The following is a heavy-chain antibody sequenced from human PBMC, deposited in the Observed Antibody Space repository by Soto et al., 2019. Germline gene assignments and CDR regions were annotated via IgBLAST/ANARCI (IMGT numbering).Heavy chain of an antibody. CDR1: GISLSTYGMG. J-gene: IGHJ4*02. V-gene: IGHV2-5*02. Sequence: QITLKESGPTLVKPTQTLTLTCTFSGISLSTYGMGMGWIRQPPGKAPEWLSVIYWDDDKRYSPSLKSRLTIAKDTSKSPVILTMTDLDPVDTATYYSAHVFGRSINPYFDYWGQGSRVTVSS. CDR3: AHVFGRSINPYFDY. D-gene: IGHD6-13*01. CDR2: IYWDDDK.